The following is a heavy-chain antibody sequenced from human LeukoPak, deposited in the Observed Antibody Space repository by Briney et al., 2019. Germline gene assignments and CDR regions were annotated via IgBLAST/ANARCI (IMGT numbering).Heavy chain of an antibody. Sequence: PGGSLRLSCAASGFTFSSYGMHWVRQAPGKGLEWVALIRYDGGNKYYADSVKGRFTISRDNSKNTLYLEMNSLRAEDTAVYYCASGYTGSSWSVFEYWGQGTLVTVSS. J-gene: IGHJ4*02. CDR3: ASGYTGSSWSVFEY. CDR2: IRYDGGNK. D-gene: IGHD6-13*01. V-gene: IGHV3-33*01. CDR1: GFTFSSYG.